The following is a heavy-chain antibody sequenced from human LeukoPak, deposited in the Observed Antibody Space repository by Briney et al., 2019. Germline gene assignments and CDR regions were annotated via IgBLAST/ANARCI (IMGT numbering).Heavy chain of an antibody. Sequence: QPGGSLRLSCAASGFTFSSYAMSWVRQAPGKGLEWVSSISGSGGSTYFADSVKGRFTISRDNSKNTLYLQMNSLRAEDTAVYYCAKDSTDSSSWRDAFDIWGQGTMVTVSS. V-gene: IGHV3-23*01. CDR3: AKDSTDSSSWRDAFDI. CDR2: ISGSGGST. D-gene: IGHD6-13*01. J-gene: IGHJ3*02. CDR1: GFTFSSYA.